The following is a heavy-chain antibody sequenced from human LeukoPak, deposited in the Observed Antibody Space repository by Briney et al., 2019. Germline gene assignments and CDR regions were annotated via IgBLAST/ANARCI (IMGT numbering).Heavy chain of an antibody. Sequence: GESLKISCKGSGYTFTDYWIAWVRQMAGEGLEWMGTIDPGDSDTKYSPSFQGQVTISADKSISTAYLQWSSLKASDTAIYYCARTCPSNYDIDTFDIWGQGTMVTVSS. CDR3: ARTCPSNYDIDTFDI. V-gene: IGHV5-51*01. CDR1: GYTFTDYW. D-gene: IGHD3-22*01. J-gene: IGHJ3*02. CDR2: IDPGDSDT.